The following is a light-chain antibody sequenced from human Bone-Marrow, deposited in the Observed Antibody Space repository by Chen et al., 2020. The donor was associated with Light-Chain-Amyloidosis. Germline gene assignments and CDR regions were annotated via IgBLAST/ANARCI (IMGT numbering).Light chain of an antibody. CDR2: RDT. CDR1: DLPTKY. Sequence: SYELTQPPSVSVSPGQTARITCSGDDLPTKYAYWYQQKPGQAPVLVIHRDTERPSGISERFSGSSSETTDTLTISGVQAEDEAEYHCQSADSSGTYEVIFGGGTKLTVL. V-gene: IGLV3-25*03. J-gene: IGLJ2*01. CDR3: QSADSSGTYEVI.